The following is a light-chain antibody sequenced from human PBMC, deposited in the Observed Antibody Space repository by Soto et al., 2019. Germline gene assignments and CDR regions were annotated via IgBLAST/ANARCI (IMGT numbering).Light chain of an antibody. V-gene: IGLV1-51*01. Sequence: QSVLTQPPSVSAAPGQKVTISCSGSSSNIGSNYVSWYQQLPGAAPRLLIYDNNRRPSGIPDRFSGSKSGTSATLTIIGLQTGDEADYYCATWDSALSAGVFGGGTKLTVL. J-gene: IGLJ3*02. CDR3: ATWDSALSAGV. CDR2: DNN. CDR1: SSNIGSNY.